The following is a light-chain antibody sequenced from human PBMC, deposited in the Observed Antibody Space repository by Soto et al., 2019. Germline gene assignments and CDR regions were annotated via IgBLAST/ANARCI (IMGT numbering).Light chain of an antibody. V-gene: IGKV1-12*01. CDR3: QQANSFPFT. Sequence: DIQMTQSPSSVSASVGDRATITCRASQGISSWLAWYQQNPGEAPKLLIYTASTLQSGVPSRFSGSGSGTHFTLTISSLEPGDFAAYYCQQANSFPFTFGQGTKVDI. J-gene: IGKJ1*01. CDR1: QGISSW. CDR2: TAS.